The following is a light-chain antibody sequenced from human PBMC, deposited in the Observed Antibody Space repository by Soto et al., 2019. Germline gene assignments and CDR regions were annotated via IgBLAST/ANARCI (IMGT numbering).Light chain of an antibody. J-gene: IGKJ2*01. V-gene: IGKV1-6*02. CDR1: QGIDSS. CDR2: AAS. Sequence: AILLTQSPSSLSASVVDRFTITFLASQGIDSSFAWYQQKPGKAPKLLIYAASNLQSGVPSRFSGSGSGTHFTLTISSLQPEDSAAYYCLQDYNYPFTFGQGTKVDIK. CDR3: LQDYNYPFT.